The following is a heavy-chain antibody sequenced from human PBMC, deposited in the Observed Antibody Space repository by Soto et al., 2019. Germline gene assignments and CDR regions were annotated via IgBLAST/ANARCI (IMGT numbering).Heavy chain of an antibody. Sequence: ASVKVSCKASGYTFTSYDINWVRQATGQGLEWMGWMNPNSGNTGYAQKFQGRVTMTRNTSISTAYMELSSLRSEDTAVYYCAISHRYCSSTSCLYYFDYWGQGTLVTVSS. CDR3: AISHRYCSSTSCLYYFDY. D-gene: IGHD2-2*01. V-gene: IGHV1-8*01. CDR2: MNPNSGNT. CDR1: GYTFTSYD. J-gene: IGHJ4*02.